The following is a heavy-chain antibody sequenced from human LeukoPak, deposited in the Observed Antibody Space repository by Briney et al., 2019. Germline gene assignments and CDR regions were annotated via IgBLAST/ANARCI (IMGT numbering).Heavy chain of an antibody. D-gene: IGHD3-10*01. V-gene: IGHV3-33*01. CDR2: IWYDGSNK. J-gene: IGHJ4*02. Sequence: GGSLRLSCAASGFTFSSYGMHWVRQAPGKGLEWVAVIWYDGSNKYYADSVKGRFTISRDNSKNTLYLQMNSLRAEDTAVYYCARGSQEEYYGPGDFDYWGQGTLVTVSS. CDR3: ARGSQEEYYGPGDFDY. CDR1: GFTFSSYG.